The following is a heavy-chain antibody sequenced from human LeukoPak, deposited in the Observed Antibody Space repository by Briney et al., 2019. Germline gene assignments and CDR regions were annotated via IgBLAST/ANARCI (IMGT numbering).Heavy chain of an antibody. CDR3: ARLYCASGVCHFGY. J-gene: IGHJ4*02. V-gene: IGHV4-30-4*01. CDR2: IYYSGST. D-gene: IGHD2-8*01. CDR1: GGSISSGDYY. Sequence: PSQTLSLTCTVSGGSISSGDYYWSWIRQPPGKGLEWIGYIYYSGSTYYNPSLKSRVTISVDTSKNQFSLNLSSVTAADTAVYYCARLYCASGVCHFGYWGQGTLVTVSS.